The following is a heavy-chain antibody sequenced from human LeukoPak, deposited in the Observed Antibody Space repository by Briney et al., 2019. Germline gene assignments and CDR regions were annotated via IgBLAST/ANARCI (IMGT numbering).Heavy chain of an antibody. Sequence: GASVKLSCKASGYTFSSYGISWVRQSPGQGLEWMGWISAYNGNTVYAQKLQGRVTMTTDTSTSTAYMELRTLRSDDTAVYYCARDMGGPMAGPAYWGEGTLVTVSS. CDR1: GYTFSSYG. D-gene: IGHD6-19*01. CDR2: ISAYNGNT. V-gene: IGHV1-18*01. J-gene: IGHJ4*02. CDR3: ARDMGGPMAGPAY.